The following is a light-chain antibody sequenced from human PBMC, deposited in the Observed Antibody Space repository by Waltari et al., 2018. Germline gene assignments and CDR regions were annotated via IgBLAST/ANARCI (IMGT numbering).Light chain of an antibody. CDR3: AAWDDSLNGPV. Sequence: QSVLTQPPSVSGAPRERVTISCSGSSSNIGRKPVEWYPQLPGRAPKLVIHYDDLLPSGVSDRFSGSKSGNSASLAISGLQSEDEADYYCAAWDDSLNGPVFGGGTKLTVL. V-gene: IGLV1-36*01. J-gene: IGLJ2*01. CDR1: SSNIGRKP. CDR2: YDD.